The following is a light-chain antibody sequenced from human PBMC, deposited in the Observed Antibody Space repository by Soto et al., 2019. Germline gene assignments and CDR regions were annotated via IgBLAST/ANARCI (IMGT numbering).Light chain of an antibody. CDR2: DAS. CDR3: QQYNSYPGYT. J-gene: IGKJ2*01. Sequence: DIQMTQSPSTLSASVGDRVTITCRASQSISSWLAWYQQKPGKAPNLLIYDASSLESGVPSRFSGSGSGTEFTLTISSLQPDDFATYYCQQYNSYPGYTFGQGTKLEIK. V-gene: IGKV1-5*01. CDR1: QSISSW.